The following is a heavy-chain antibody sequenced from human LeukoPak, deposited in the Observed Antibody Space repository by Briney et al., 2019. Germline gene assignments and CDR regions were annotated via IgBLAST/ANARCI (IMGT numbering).Heavy chain of an antibody. CDR1: GGSFSGYY. J-gene: IGHJ4*02. CDR3: ARSRYSWGSSGYYH. D-gene: IGHD3-22*01. V-gene: IGHV4-34*01. Sequence: SETLSLTCAVYGGSFSGYYWSWIRQPPGKGLEWIGEINHSGSTNYNPSLKSRVTISVDTSKNQFSLKLSSVTAADTAVYYCARSRYSWGSSGYYHWGQGTLVTVSS. CDR2: INHSGST.